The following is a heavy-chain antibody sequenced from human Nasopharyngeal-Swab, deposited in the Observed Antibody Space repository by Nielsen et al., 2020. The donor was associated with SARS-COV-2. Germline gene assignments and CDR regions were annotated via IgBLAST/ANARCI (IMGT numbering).Heavy chain of an antibody. CDR2: IDNDGSTT. V-gene: IGHV3-74*01. CDR1: GLTLRTYY. J-gene: IGHJ3*01. Sequence: GESLKISCEASGLTLRTYYMHWVRQAPGKGPVWVSHIDNDGSTTTYADSVKGRFTISRDNAKSTLYLQMNSLRVEDTAVYYYVRGSLQHAFDLWGPGTIVTVSS. CDR3: VRGSLQHAFDL. D-gene: IGHD1-1*01.